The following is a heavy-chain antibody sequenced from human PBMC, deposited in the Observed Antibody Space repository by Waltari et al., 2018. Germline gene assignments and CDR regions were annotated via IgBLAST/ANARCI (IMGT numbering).Heavy chain of an antibody. J-gene: IGHJ3*01. CDR1: GGPISSNY. Sequence: QVQLQASGPALVKPSETLSLTCAASGGPISSNYWSWTRQPPGKGLEWIGRIYGSGGSTDYNPSLKSRVTISTDTSKNQFSLKLSSVTAADTAVYYCARTVVAPFFDFWGQGLRVTVSS. D-gene: IGHD2-15*01. V-gene: IGHV4-4*07. CDR2: IYGSGGST. CDR3: ARTVVAPFFDF.